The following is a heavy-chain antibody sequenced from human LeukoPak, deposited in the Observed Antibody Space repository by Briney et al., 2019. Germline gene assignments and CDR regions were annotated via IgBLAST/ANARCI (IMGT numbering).Heavy chain of an antibody. CDR2: IYTSGST. J-gene: IGHJ5*02. Sequence: SETLSLTCTVSGGSISSYYWGWIRQPPGKGLEWIGYIYTSGSTNYNPSLKSRVTISVDTSKNQFSLKLSSVTAADTAVYYCARHGSREAALPYNWFDPWGQGTLVTVSP. CDR1: GGSISSYY. V-gene: IGHV4-4*09. CDR3: ARHGSREAALPYNWFDP. D-gene: IGHD6-6*01.